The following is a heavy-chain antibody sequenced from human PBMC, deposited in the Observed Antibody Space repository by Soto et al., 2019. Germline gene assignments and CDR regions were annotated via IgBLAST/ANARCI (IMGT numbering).Heavy chain of an antibody. CDR3: ARVYYYDSSGYIWFDP. CDR2: IYYSGST. J-gene: IGHJ5*02. CDR1: GGSISSYY. V-gene: IGHV4-59*01. D-gene: IGHD3-22*01. Sequence: SETLSLTCTVSGGSISSYYWSWIRQPPGKGLEWIGYIYYSGSTKYNPSLKSRVTISVDTSKNQFSLKLSSVTAADTAVYYCARVYYYDSSGYIWFDPWCQGTLVTVSS.